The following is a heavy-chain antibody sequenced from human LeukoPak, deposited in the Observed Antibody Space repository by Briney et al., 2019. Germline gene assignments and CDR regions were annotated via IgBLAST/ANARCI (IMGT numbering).Heavy chain of an antibody. J-gene: IGHJ4*02. Sequence: PGGSLRLSCAASGFTFDDYAMHWVRQAPGKGLEWVSGISWNSGSIDYADSVKGRFTISRDNAKNSLYLQMNSLRAEDTALYYCAKDTGMAVAPFDYWGQGTLVTVSS. CDR2: ISWNSGSI. CDR1: GFTFDDYA. CDR3: AKDTGMAVAPFDY. V-gene: IGHV3-9*01. D-gene: IGHD6-19*01.